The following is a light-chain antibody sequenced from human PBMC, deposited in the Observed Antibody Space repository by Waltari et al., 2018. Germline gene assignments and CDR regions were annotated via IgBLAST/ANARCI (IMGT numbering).Light chain of an antibody. CDR3: QQYGSSIMYT. CDR1: QTITKRY. CDR2: GGS. J-gene: IGKJ2*01. Sequence: VLTQSPGTLSLSPGETATLSCRASQTITKRYFAWYQQKPGQAPRLLIYGGSSRAAGVPDRFSGSGSGTDFTLTISRLEPEDFAVYFCQQYGSSIMYTFGQGTKLEIK. V-gene: IGKV3-20*01.